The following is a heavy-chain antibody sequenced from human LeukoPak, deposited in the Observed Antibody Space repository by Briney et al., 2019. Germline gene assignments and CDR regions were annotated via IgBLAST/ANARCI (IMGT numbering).Heavy chain of an antibody. V-gene: IGHV4-39*07. CDR1: GGSISSSTYY. D-gene: IGHD1-26*01. CDR3: ARGPYSGSYYFDY. J-gene: IGHJ4*02. CDR2: INHSGST. Sequence: SETLSLTCTVSGGSISSSTYYWGWIRQPPGKGLEWIGEINHSGSTNYNPSLKSRVTISVDTSKNQFSLKLSSVTAADTAVYYCARGPYSGSYYFDYWGQGTLVTVSS.